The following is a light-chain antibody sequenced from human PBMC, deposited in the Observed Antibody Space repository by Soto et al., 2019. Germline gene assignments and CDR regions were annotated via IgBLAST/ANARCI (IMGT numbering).Light chain of an antibody. CDR3: QQYGISPLT. CDR2: GAS. J-gene: IGKJ4*01. V-gene: IGKV3-20*01. CDR1: QGVNNNY. Sequence: EIVLTQSPDTLSLSPGERGTLSCRASQGVNNNYLAWYQQKPGQAPRLLIYGASTRVTGIPDRFSGSGYGTDFTLTISRLEPEGLAVYYCQQYGISPLTFGGGTKVEIK.